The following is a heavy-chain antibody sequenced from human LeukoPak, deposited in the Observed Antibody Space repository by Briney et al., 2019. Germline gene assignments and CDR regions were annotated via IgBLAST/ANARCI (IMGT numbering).Heavy chain of an antibody. D-gene: IGHD4-17*01. CDR3: ARDNRLGLRGASDI. J-gene: IGHJ3*02. Sequence: GGSLRLSCAASGFTVSSNYMSWVRQAPGKGLEWVSVIYSGGSTYYADSVKGRFTISRDNSKNTLYLQMNSLRAEDTAVYYCARDNRLGLRGASDIWGQGTMVTVSS. CDR2: IYSGGST. V-gene: IGHV3-66*01. CDR1: GFTVSSNY.